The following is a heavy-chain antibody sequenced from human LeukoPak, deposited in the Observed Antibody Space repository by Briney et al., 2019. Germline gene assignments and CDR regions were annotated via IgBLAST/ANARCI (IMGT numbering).Heavy chain of an antibody. D-gene: IGHD6-19*01. V-gene: IGHV4-34*01. Sequence: SETLSLTCAVYGGSFSGYYWSWIRQPPGKGLEWIGEINHSGSTNYNPSLKSRVTISVDTSKNQFSLKLSSVTAADTAVYYCASYSSGWSCFTEWGQGTLVTVSS. CDR1: GGSFSGYY. CDR2: INHSGST. J-gene: IGHJ4*02. CDR3: ASYSSGWSCFTE.